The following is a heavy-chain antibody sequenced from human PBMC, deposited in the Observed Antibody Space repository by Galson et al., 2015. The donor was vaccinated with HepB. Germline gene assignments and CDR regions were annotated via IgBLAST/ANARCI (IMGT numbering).Heavy chain of an antibody. J-gene: IGHJ4*02. Sequence: SVKVSCKASGYTFTSNGISWVRQTPGQGLEWLGGISPYGGNTNYAQKFQGRITLTRDTSTSIAYVELSSLRSDDTAVYYCARDRDYRFDYWGQGTLVTVSS. V-gene: IGHV1-18*04. CDR2: ISPYGGNT. CDR1: GYTFTSNG. CDR3: ARDRDYRFDY. D-gene: IGHD4/OR15-4a*01.